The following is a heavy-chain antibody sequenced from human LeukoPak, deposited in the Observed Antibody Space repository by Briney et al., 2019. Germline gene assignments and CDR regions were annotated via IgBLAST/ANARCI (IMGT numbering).Heavy chain of an antibody. Sequence: GGSLRLSCAASGFTFKTYSMNWVRQAPGKGLEWVSSISSSSSYIYYADSVKGRFTISRDNAKNSLYLQMNSLRAEDTAVYYCARAKPVTGYYYMDVWGKGTTVTISS. CDR1: GFTFKTYS. V-gene: IGHV3-21*01. J-gene: IGHJ6*03. D-gene: IGHD1-14*01. CDR3: ARAKPVTGYYYMDV. CDR2: ISSSSSYI.